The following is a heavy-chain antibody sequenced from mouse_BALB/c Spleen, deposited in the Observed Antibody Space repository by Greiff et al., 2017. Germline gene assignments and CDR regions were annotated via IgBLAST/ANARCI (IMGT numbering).Heavy chain of an antibody. Sequence: VQLQQSGAELVKPGASVKLSCTASGFNIKDTYMYWLKQRPEQGLEWIGRIDPANGYTKYDPKFQGKATITADTSSNTAYLQLSSLTSEDTAVYYCARGLRGAMDYWGQGTSVTVSS. CDR3: ARGLRGAMDY. V-gene: IGHV14-3*02. CDR1: GFNIKDTY. J-gene: IGHJ4*01. D-gene: IGHD2-4*01. CDR2: IDPANGYT.